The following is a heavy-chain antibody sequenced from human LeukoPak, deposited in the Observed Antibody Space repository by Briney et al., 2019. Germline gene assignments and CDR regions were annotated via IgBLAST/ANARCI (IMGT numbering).Heavy chain of an antibody. Sequence: GGSLRLSCAASGFTFSSYGMHWVRQAPGKGLEWVANIKQDGSEKYYVDSVKGRFTISRDNAKNSLYLQMNSLRAEDTAVYYCARVFDWCSGGSCSSLDDAFDIWGQGTMVTVSS. CDR1: GFTFSSYG. J-gene: IGHJ3*02. CDR3: ARVFDWCSGGSCSSLDDAFDI. V-gene: IGHV3-7*01. CDR2: IKQDGSEK. D-gene: IGHD2-15*01.